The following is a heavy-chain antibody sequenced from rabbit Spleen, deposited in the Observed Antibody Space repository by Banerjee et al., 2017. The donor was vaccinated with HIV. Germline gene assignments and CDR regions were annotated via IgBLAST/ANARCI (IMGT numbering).Heavy chain of an antibody. CDR1: GFDFSTNYY. Sequence: QEQLEESGGGLVKPEGSLTLTCKASGFDFSTNYYMYWVRQAPGKGLEWIACIYGDSTGSTWYATWAKGRFTISKTSSTTVTLQMTSLTAADTATYFCARDLVAVIGWNFNLWGQGTLVTVS. CDR2: IYGDSTGST. D-gene: IGHD1-1*01. J-gene: IGHJ4*01. CDR3: ARDLVAVIGWNFNL. V-gene: IGHV1S45*01.